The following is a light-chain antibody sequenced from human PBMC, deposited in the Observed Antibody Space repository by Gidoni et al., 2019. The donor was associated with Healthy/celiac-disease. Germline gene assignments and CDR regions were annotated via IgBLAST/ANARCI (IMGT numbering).Light chain of an antibody. V-gene: IGLV2-14*01. CDR3: SSYTSSSTLVV. J-gene: IGLJ2*01. CDR1: SSDVGCYNY. CDR2: DLS. Sequence: QSALTQPASVSGSPGQSITISCTGTSSDVGCYNYVSWYQQHPGKAPKLMIYDLSNRPSGVSNRFAGSKSGNTASLTISGLQAEDEADYYCSSYTSSSTLVVFGGGTKLTV.